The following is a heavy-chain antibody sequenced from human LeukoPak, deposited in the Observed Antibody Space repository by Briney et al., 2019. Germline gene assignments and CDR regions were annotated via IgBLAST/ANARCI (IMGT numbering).Heavy chain of an antibody. Sequence: GGSLRLSCAASGFTFSSYWMHWVRQAPGKGLVWVSRINSDGSSTSYADSVKGRFTISRDNAKNTLYLQMNSLRAEDTAVYYCTTRKPNWGWRFFDYWGQGTLVTVSS. CDR1: GFTFSSYW. J-gene: IGHJ4*02. V-gene: IGHV3-74*01. D-gene: IGHD7-27*01. CDR3: TTRKPNWGWRFFDY. CDR2: INSDGSST.